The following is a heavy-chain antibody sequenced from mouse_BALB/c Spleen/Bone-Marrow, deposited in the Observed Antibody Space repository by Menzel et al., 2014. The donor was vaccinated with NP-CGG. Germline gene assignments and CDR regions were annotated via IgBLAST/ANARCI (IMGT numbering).Heavy chain of an antibody. CDR2: ISSGGGRT. CDR3: ARHWGGNYDYAXXX. V-gene: IGHV5-12-1*01. J-gene: IGHJ4*01. Sequence: EVQGVESGGGLVKPGGSLKLSCAXXGFXFSSYDMSWVRQTPXKRLEWVAYISSGGGRTYYPDTVKGRFTISRDNAKNTLYLQMSRLXSEXXXXXYCARHWGGNYDYAXXXXXQGTXXXVSS. CDR1: GFXFSSYD. D-gene: IGHD2-1*01.